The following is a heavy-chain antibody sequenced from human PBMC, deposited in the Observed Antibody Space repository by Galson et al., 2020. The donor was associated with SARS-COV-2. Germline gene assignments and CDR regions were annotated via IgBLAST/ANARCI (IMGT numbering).Heavy chain of an antibody. V-gene: IGHV3-74*01. CDR2: IYSEGSST. Sequence: SCAASGFTVSSYAMHWVRQAPGKGLVWVSRIYSEGSSTSYADSVKGRFTISRDNSKNTLYLQMNSLRAEDTAVYYCASPVAHSSGWATPYNDAFDIWGQGTMVTVSS. D-gene: IGHD6-19*01. CDR3: ASPVAHSSGWATPYNDAFDI. CDR1: GFTVSSYA. J-gene: IGHJ3*02.